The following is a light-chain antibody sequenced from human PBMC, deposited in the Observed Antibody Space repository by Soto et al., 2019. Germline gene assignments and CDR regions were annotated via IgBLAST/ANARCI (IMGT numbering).Light chain of an antibody. Sequence: QSVLTQPPSVSGAPGQRVTISCTGSSSNIGAGYDVHWYQQRPGTAPKLLIFGNINRPSGVPDRFSGSKSGTSASLAITGLQSEDEADYYCAAWDDSLNGVVFGGGTKLTVL. CDR1: SSNIGAGYD. V-gene: IGLV1-40*01. J-gene: IGLJ2*01. CDR3: AAWDDSLNGVV. CDR2: GNI.